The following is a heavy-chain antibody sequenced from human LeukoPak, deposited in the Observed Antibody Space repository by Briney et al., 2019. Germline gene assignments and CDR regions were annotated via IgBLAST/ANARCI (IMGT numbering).Heavy chain of an antibody. CDR1: GGSFSGYY. J-gene: IGHJ5*02. CDR2: IYYSGST. Sequence: SSETLSLTCAVYGGSFSGYYWSWIRQRPGKGLEWIGYIYYSGSTYYNPSLKSRVTISVDTSKNQFSLKLTSVTAADTAVYYCARHSICFDPWGQGTLVTVSS. CDR3: ARHSICFDP. V-gene: IGHV4-59*08.